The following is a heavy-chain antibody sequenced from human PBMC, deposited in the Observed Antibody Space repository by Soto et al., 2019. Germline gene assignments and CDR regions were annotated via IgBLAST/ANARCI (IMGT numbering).Heavy chain of an antibody. CDR3: ARTKSEQWLDFYY. CDR1: GGSISSSFYY. V-gene: IGHV4-39*01. CDR2: FYYTGNT. Sequence: SETLSLTCTVYGGSISSSFYYWGLVRQPPGKGLEWIGTFYYTGNTYYNPSLKSRVTISEDTSKNQLSLKLASVTAADTAVYYCARTKSEQWLDFYYWGPGTLVTVS. J-gene: IGHJ4*02. D-gene: IGHD6-19*01.